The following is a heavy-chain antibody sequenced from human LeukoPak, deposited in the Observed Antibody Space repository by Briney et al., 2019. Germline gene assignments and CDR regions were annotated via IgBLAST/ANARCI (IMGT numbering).Heavy chain of an antibody. V-gene: IGHV3-30-3*01. CDR1: GFTFSSYA. Sequence: PGGSLRLSCAASGFTFSSYAMHWVRQAPGKGLEWVAVISYDGSNKYYADSVKGRFTISRDNSKNTLYLQMNSLRAEDTAVYYCARGGRALDYWGQGTLVTVSS. CDR3: ARGGRALDY. CDR2: ISYDGSNK. J-gene: IGHJ4*02.